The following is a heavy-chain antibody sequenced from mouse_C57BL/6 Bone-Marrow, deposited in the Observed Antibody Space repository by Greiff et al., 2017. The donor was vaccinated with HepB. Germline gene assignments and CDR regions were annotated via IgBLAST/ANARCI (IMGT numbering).Heavy chain of an antibody. CDR1: GYTFTSYW. D-gene: IGHD1-1*01. CDR2: IDPSDSET. V-gene: IGHV1-52*01. CDR3: AKASTTVVASPDY. Sequence: QVQLQQPGAELVRPGSSVKLSCKAPGYTFTSYWMHWVKQRPIQGLEWIGNIDPSDSETHYNQKFKDKATLTVDKSSSTAYMQLSSLTSEDSAVYYCAKASTTVVASPDYWGQGTTLTVSS. J-gene: IGHJ2*01.